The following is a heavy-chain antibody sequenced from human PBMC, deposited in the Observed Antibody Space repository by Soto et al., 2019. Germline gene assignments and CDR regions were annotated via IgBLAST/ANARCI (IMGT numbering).Heavy chain of an antibody. CDR2: IRAKSNKYAT. Sequence: EVQLVESEGGWVQPGRSLKLSCAASGFSFSGSAIHWVRQASGKGLEWVGRIRAKSNKYATLYAESLKGRFTISRDDSQSTAYLEMNSLKTEDTAVYYCNSGSYYSSIWGQGTLVTVSS. J-gene: IGHJ4*02. CDR3: NSGSYYSSI. D-gene: IGHD1-26*01. V-gene: IGHV3-73*02. CDR1: GFSFSGSA.